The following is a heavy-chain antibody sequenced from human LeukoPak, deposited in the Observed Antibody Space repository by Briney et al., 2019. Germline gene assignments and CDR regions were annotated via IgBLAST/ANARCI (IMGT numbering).Heavy chain of an antibody. CDR2: INHSGST. V-gene: IGHV4-34*01. CDR1: GGSFSGYY. D-gene: IGHD6-19*01. J-gene: IGHJ4*02. Sequence: SETLSLTCAVYGGSFSGYYWSWIRQPPGKGLEWIGEINHSGSTNYNPSLKSRVTISVDTSKNQFPLKLSSVTAADTAVYYCARVPGSGWYLDYFDYWGQGTLVTVSS. CDR3: ARVPGSGWYLDYFDY.